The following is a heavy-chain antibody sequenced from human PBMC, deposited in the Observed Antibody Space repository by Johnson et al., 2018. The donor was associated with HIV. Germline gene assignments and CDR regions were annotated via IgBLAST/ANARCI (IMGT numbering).Heavy chain of an antibody. CDR3: AKIRTSGTGDAFDI. CDR2: IWYDGSNK. J-gene: IGHJ3*02. Sequence: QVQLVASGGGVVQPGRSLRLSCAASGFTFNSYGMHWVRQAPGKGLEWVAVIWYDGSNKYYADSVKGRFTISRDNSKNTLYLQMDSLRAEDTAVYYCAKIRTSGTGDAFDIWGQGTMVTVSA. V-gene: IGHV3-30*18. D-gene: IGHD1-14*01. CDR1: GFTFNSYG.